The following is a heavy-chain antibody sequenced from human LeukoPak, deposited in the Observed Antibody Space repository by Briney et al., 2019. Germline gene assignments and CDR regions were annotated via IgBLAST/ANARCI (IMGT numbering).Heavy chain of an antibody. CDR2: INPDSGDT. V-gene: IGHV1-2*02. CDR1: GYIFTHYY. D-gene: IGHD2-15*01. Sequence: ASVKVSCKASGYIFTHYYIHWVRQAPGQGLDWVGWINPDSGDTNYAHKFRGRVNMTRDTSITTAYMELSRLRSDDTAVYYCARILDTFDIWGQGTMVTVS. J-gene: IGHJ3*02. CDR3: ARILDTFDI.